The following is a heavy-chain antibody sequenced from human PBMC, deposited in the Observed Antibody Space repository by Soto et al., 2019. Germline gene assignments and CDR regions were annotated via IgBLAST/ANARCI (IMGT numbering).Heavy chain of an antibody. D-gene: IGHD3-22*01. J-gene: IGHJ5*02. CDR2: MYYSVTT. CDR3: AVVDSTGNWFDP. Sequence: QLQLQESGPGLVKPSETLALTCTVSGGSISSSDFYWGWLRQPPGKGLDFIGSMYYSVTTYYNPSLKNRLTISVDTSKNQFSLKLISVTAADTAVYYCAVVDSTGNWFDPWGQGALVTVSS. V-gene: IGHV4-39*01. CDR1: GGSISSSDFY.